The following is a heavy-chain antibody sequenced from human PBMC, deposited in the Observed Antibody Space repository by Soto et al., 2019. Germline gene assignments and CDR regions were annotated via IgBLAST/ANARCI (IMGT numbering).Heavy chain of an antibody. Sequence: GGSLRLSCAASGFTFSTYTMHWVRQAPGKGLEWVAVTSYDGNNKYYADSVKGRFTISRDNSKSTLYLQMNSLKIEDTAVYYCVRDPHTSGRFEWVSMTLSIDFDYWGQGTLVTVSS. J-gene: IGHJ4*02. CDR2: TSYDGNNK. V-gene: IGHV3-30-3*01. CDR1: GFTFSTYT. CDR3: VRDPHTSGRFEWVSMTLSIDFDY. D-gene: IGHD6-19*01.